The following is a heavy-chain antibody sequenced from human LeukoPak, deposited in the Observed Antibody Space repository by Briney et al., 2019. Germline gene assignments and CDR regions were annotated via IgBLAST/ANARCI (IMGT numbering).Heavy chain of an antibody. V-gene: IGHV3-23*01. CDR2: NSGSGGST. D-gene: IGHD2-2*01. J-gene: IGHJ4*02. Sequence: GGSLRLSCAASGFSFSNYAMSWVRQAPGKGLEWVSANSGSGGSTYYADSVKGRFTISRDNSKNTLYLQMNSLRAEDTAVYYCAKDPLLYCSSASCYVDYWGQGTLVTVSS. CDR3: AKDPLLYCSSASCYVDY. CDR1: GFSFSNYA.